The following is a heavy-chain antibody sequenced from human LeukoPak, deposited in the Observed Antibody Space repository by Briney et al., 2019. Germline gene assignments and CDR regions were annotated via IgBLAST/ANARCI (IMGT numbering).Heavy chain of an antibody. Sequence: SETLSLTCTVSGGSISSYYWGWIRQPPGKGLEWIGYIYYSGSTNYNPSLKSRVTISVDTSKNQFSLKLSSVTAADTAVYYCARGRYYYDSSGYYYFDYWGQGTLVTVSS. CDR2: IYYSGST. CDR1: GGSISSYY. CDR3: ARGRYYYDSSGYYYFDY. J-gene: IGHJ4*02. V-gene: IGHV4-59*12. D-gene: IGHD3-22*01.